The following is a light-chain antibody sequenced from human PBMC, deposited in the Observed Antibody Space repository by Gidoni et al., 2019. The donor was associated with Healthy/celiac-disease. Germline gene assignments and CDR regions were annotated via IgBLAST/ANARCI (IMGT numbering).Light chain of an antibody. Sequence: EIVLTQSPGTLSVSPGERATLSCSASQSVSSSYLAWYQQKPGQAPRLLIYGASSRATGIPDRFSGSGSGTDFTLTISRLEPEDFAVYYCQQYGSSPFTFGPGTKVDIK. CDR3: QQYGSSPFT. CDR1: QSVSSSY. J-gene: IGKJ3*01. V-gene: IGKV3-20*01. CDR2: GAS.